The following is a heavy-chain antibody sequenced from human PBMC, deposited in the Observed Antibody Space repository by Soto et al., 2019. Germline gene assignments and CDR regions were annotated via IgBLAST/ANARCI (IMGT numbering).Heavy chain of an antibody. J-gene: IGHJ1*01. V-gene: IGHV3-30-3*01. Sequence: QVLLVESGGGVVQPGRSLRLSCAASGFTFSNSAMHWVRQAPGKGLEWVAVISYDESNKNYADSVKGRFTISRDNSKNTLYLQMSSLRAEDTAMYYCARDRGRFLEGVQHWGQGTLVTVSS. CDR1: GFTFSNSA. CDR3: ARDRGRFLEGVQH. D-gene: IGHD3-3*01. CDR2: ISYDESNK.